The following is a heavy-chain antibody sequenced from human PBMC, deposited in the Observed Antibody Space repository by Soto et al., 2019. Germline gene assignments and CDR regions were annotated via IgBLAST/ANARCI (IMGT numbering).Heavy chain of an antibody. CDR1: GFTFSSYA. CDR2: ISGSGGST. J-gene: IGHJ4*02. Sequence: EVQLLESGGGLVQPGGSLRLSCAASGFTFSSYAMSWVRQAPGKGLEWVSAISGSGGSTYYADSVKGRFTISRDNSKNTRYLRMNSLRAEDTAVYYCAKGVDSYGYEWFDYWGQGTLVTVSS. D-gene: IGHD5-18*01. CDR3: AKGVDSYGYEWFDY. V-gene: IGHV3-23*01.